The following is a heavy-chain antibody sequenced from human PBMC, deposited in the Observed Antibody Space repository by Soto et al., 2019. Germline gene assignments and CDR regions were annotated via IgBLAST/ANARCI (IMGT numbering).Heavy chain of an antibody. V-gene: IGHV4-38-2*02. Sequence: PSETLSLTCSVSGYSISRGYYWGWIRQPPGKGLEWIGSIYHSGSTYYNPSLKSRVTMSVDWFRSQFSLRLISVTAADTAVYYCARVWAVAVAGGLDNWFDPWGQGTLVTVSS. CDR2: IYHSGST. CDR1: GYSISRGYY. D-gene: IGHD6-19*01. J-gene: IGHJ5*02. CDR3: ARVWAVAVAGGLDNWFDP.